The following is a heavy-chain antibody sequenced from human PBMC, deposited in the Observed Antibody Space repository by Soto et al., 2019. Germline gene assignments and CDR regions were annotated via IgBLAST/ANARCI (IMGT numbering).Heavy chain of an antibody. CDR2: IIPLFGTA. CDR1: GVTFSSET. D-gene: IGHD3-10*01. CDR3: ATELGENPASPFDA. J-gene: IGHJ4*02. Sequence: QVQLVQSGADVKKPGSSVKVSCQASGVTFSSETLGWVRQAPGQGLEWVGGIIPLFGTASYAQKFQGRVTITADVYTSTVYMELSSLRSDDTAVYFCATELGENPASPFDAWGQGTLVTVSS. V-gene: IGHV1-69*01.